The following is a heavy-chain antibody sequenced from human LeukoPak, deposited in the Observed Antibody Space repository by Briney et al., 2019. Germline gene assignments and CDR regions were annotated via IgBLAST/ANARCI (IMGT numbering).Heavy chain of an antibody. CDR3: ARSYYYDYRQIDY. J-gene: IGHJ4*02. V-gene: IGHV4-39*01. D-gene: IGHD3-22*01. CDR2: IYYSGST. Sequence: PSETLSLTCTVSGDSISTSSYYWGWIRQPPGKGLEWLGSIYYSGSTYYNPSLKSRVTISVDTSKNQFSLNLYSVTAADTAVFYCARSYYYDYRQIDYWGQGTLVTVTS. CDR1: GDSISTSSYY.